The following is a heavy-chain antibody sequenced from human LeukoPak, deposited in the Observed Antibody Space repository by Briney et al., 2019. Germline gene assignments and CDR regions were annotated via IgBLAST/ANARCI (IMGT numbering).Heavy chain of an antibody. V-gene: IGHV5-51*01. Sequence: GESLKISCKGSGYSFTSYWIGWVRHMPGKGLEWMGIIYPGDSDTRYSPSFQGQVTISADKSISTAYLQWSSLRASGTAMCYCARLLSSPISSYYFDYWGQGTLVTVSS. CDR1: GYSFTSYW. CDR2: IYPGDSDT. CDR3: ARLLSSPISSYYFDY. J-gene: IGHJ4*02. D-gene: IGHD1-26*01.